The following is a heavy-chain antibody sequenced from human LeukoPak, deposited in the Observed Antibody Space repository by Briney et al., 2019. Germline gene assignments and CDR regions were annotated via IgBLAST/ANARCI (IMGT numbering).Heavy chain of an antibody. D-gene: IGHD6-13*01. CDR3: ARVRGSSGDDAFDI. J-gene: IGHJ3*02. CDR2: ISSSSSYI. Sequence: GGSLRLSCAASGFTFSSYSMNWVRQAPWKGLEWVSSISSSSSYIYYADSVKGRFTISRDNAKNSLYLQMNSLRAEDTAVYYCARVRGSSGDDAFDIWGQGTMVTVSS. CDR1: GFTFSSYS. V-gene: IGHV3-21*01.